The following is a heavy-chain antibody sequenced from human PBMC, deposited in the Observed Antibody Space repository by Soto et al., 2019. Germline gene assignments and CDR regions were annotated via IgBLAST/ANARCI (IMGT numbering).Heavy chain of an antibody. CDR1: GGSISSGGYY. D-gene: IGHD3-10*01. CDR3: ARETMVRGVNLGDYYYGMDV. V-gene: IGHV4-31*03. J-gene: IGHJ6*02. Sequence: SETLSLTCTVSGGSISSGGYYWSWIRQHPGKGLEWIGYIYYSGSTYYNPSLKSRVTISVDTSKNQFSLKLSSVTAADTAVYYCARETMVRGVNLGDYYYGMDVWGQGTTVTVSS. CDR2: IYYSGST.